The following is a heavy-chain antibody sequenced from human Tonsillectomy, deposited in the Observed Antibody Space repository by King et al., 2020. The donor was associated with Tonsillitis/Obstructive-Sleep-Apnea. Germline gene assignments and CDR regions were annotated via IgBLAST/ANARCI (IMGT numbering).Heavy chain of an antibody. CDR1: GYTFSSYA. D-gene: IGHD2-15*01. Sequence: QLVQSGAEVKKPGASVKVSCKASGYTFSSYAITWVRQAPGQGLEWMGWISAYTGNTNHAQKFRGRVTITTDTATSTAYVELRSLRSDDTAVYYCAREVYDCSGGTCQNWFDPWGQGTLVTVSS. V-gene: IGHV1-18*01. J-gene: IGHJ5*02. CDR2: ISAYTGNT. CDR3: AREVYDCSGGTCQNWFDP.